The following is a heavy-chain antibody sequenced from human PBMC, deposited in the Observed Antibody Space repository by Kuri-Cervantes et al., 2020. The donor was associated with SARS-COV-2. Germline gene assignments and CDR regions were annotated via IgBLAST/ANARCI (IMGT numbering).Heavy chain of an antibody. D-gene: IGHD6-13*01. Sequence: SETLSLTCTVSGGSISSGDYYWSWIRQPPGKGLEWIGYIYYSGSTYYNPSLKSRVTISVDTSKNQFSLKLSSVTAADTAVYYCARVTGSSSWYDSRPNHNWFDPWGQGTLVTVSS. J-gene: IGHJ5*02. CDR2: IYYSGST. V-gene: IGHV4-30-4*08. CDR3: ARVTGSSSWYDSRPNHNWFDP. CDR1: GGSISSGDYY.